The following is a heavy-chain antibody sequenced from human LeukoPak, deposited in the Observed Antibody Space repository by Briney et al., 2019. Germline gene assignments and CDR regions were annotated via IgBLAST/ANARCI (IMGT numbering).Heavy chain of an antibody. J-gene: IGHJ2*01. V-gene: IGHV4-4*02. Sequence: SETLSLTCAVSGGSISISNWWRWVRQPPGKGLEWIGEIYHSGSTNYNPSLKSRVTISVNKSNNQSSLTLTSVTTADTAVYYCARASVGVTTSDWYFDLWGRGTLVTASS. CDR3: ARASVGVTTSDWYFDL. CDR2: IYHSGST. D-gene: IGHD4-17*01. CDR1: GGSISISNW.